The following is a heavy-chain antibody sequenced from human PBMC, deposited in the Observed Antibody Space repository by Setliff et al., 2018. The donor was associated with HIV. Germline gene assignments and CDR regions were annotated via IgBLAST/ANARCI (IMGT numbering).Heavy chain of an antibody. D-gene: IGHD3-16*01. CDR1: GGSFSRDY. CDR2: INHSGST. CDR3: ARLRLAVMMSLDYFDL. V-gene: IGHV4-34*01. Sequence: SETLSLTCAVYGGSFSRDYWTWIRQPPGKGPEWIGEINHSGSTNFNPSLQSRVSMSVDVSTNQFSLRLTSVTAADTAVYYCARLRLAVMMSLDYFDLWGQGTLVTVSS. J-gene: IGHJ4*02.